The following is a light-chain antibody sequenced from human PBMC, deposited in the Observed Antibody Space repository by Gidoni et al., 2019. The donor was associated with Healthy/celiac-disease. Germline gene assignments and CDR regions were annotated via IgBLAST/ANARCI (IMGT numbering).Light chain of an antibody. CDR2: KAS. J-gene: IGKJ1*01. CDR3: QQYNSYSET. CDR1: QRINNW. Sequence: TITCRASQRINNWLAWYQQKPGKAPKLLIYKASSLESGVPSRFSGSGSGTEFTLTISSLQPDDFATYYCQQYNSYSETFGQGTKVEIK. V-gene: IGKV1-5*03.